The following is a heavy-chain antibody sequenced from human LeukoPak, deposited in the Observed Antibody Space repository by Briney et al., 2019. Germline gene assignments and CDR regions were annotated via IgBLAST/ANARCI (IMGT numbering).Heavy chain of an antibody. CDR1: GYTFTGYY. D-gene: IGHD2-2*01. CDR2: INPNSGGT. CDR3: ARELRLAPLVVPAAMGSRYNWFDP. J-gene: IGHJ5*02. V-gene: IGHV1-2*02. Sequence: ASVKVSCKASGYTFTGYYMHWVRQAPGQGLEWMGWINPNSGGTNYAQKFQGRVTMTRDTSISTAYMELSRLRSDDTAVYYCARELRLAPLVVPAAMGSRYNWFDPWGQGTLVTVSS.